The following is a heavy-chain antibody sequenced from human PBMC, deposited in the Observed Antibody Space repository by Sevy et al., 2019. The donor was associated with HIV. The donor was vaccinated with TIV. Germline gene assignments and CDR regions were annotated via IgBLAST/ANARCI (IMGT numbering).Heavy chain of an antibody. J-gene: IGHJ4*02. CDR1: GFTFSSYG. V-gene: IGHV3-33*01. CDR3: ARDLAKWELSPFDY. CDR2: IWYDGSNK. D-gene: IGHD1-26*01. Sequence: RGSLRLSCAASGFTFSSYGMHWVRQAPGKGLEWVAVIWYDGSNKYYADSVKGRFTISRDNSKNTLYLQMNSLRAEDTAVYYCARDLAKWELSPFDYWGQGTLVTVSS.